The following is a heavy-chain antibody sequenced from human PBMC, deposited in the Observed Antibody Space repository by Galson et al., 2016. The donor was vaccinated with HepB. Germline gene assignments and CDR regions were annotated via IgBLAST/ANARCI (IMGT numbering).Heavy chain of an antibody. J-gene: IGHJ4*02. CDR2: FDPEDGET. CDR1: GYTLSELS. V-gene: IGHV1-24*01. D-gene: IGHD3-3*01. CDR3: AEKRDYDFWSGYEM. Sequence: SVKVSCKVSGYTLSELSMHWVRQAPGKGLEWMGGFDPEDGETIYAQKFQGRITMTEDTSTDTAYMELSSLRSEDTAVYYCAEKRDYDFWSGYEMWGQGTLVTVSS.